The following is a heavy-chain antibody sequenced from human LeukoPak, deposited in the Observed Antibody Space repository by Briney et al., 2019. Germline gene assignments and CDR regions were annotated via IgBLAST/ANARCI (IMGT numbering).Heavy chain of an antibody. CDR3: TGAQDCSSTSCYFSEMNDY. J-gene: IGHJ4*02. D-gene: IGHD2-2*01. CDR1: GFTFSGSA. V-gene: IGHV3-73*01. CDR2: IRSKANSYAT. Sequence: PGGSLRLSCAASGFTFSGSAMHWVRQASGKGLEWVGRIRSKANSYATAYAASVEGRFTISRDDSKNTAYLQMNSLKTEDTAVYYCTGAQDCSSTSCYFSEMNDYWGQGTLVTVSS.